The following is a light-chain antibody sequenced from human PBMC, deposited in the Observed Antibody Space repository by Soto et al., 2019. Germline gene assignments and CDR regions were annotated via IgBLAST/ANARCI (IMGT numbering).Light chain of an antibody. Sequence: DIQMTQSPSSLSASVGDRVTITCRASEGISNFLVWYQQKPGKAPKLLIYVASTLQSGVPSRFSGSGSGTEFTLTISSLQPEDVAAYYCQNYNSVPYTFGGGTKVEI. V-gene: IGKV1-27*01. J-gene: IGKJ4*01. CDR3: QNYNSVPYT. CDR1: EGISNF. CDR2: VAS.